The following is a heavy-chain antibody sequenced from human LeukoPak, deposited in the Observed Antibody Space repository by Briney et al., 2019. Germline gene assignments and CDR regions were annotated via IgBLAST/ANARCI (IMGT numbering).Heavy chain of an antibody. CDR1: GFTLRRYW. V-gene: IGHV3-7*04. CDR3: ARDRDYYNYFEY. Sequence: PGGSLRLSCAASGFTLRRYWMRWVRQAPGKGLEWVANIKHDGSEKYYVDSVKGRFTISRDNAKNSLYLQMNSLSGEDTAVYYCARDRDYYNYFEYWGQGTLVTVSS. CDR2: IKHDGSEK. J-gene: IGHJ4*02. D-gene: IGHD3-10*01.